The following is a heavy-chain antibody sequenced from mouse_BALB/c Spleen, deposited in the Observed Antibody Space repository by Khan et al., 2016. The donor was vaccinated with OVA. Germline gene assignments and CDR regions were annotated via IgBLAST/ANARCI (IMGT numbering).Heavy chain of an antibody. J-gene: IGHJ2*01. CDR1: GYSITSDYA. CDR2: ISYSGNT. V-gene: IGHV3-2*02. D-gene: IGHD2-14*01. CDR3: ARVYRGDCDY. Sequence: EVKLQESGPGLVKPSQSLSLTCTVTGYSITSDYAWNWIRQFPGNKLEWMGFISYSGNTKSNPSLKSRISITRDTSKNQFFLQLNSVTTEDTATYYCARVYRGDCDYWGQGTTLTVSS.